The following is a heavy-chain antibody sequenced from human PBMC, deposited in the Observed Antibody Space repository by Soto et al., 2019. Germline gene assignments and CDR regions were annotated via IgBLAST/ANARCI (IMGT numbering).Heavy chain of an antibody. V-gene: IGHV4-59*08. Sequence: SETLSLTCTVSGGSISNSYWSWIRQSPGKGLEWIGYIYSSGSTNYNPSLKSRVTISVDTSKNQFSLKLSSLIAADTAVYYCARHSPPFFYGSGRWDVWGQGTTVTVSS. J-gene: IGHJ6*02. CDR2: IYSSGST. D-gene: IGHD3-10*01. CDR3: ARHSPPFFYGSGRWDV. CDR1: GGSISNSY.